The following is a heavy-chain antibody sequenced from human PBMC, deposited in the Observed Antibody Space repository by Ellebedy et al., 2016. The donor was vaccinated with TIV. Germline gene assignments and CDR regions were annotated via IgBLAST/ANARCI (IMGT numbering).Heavy chain of an antibody. CDR2: IDSSDSYT. J-gene: IGHJ4*02. CDR3: ARVPAMGSSWYYFDY. D-gene: IGHD6-13*01. CDR1: GYSFTSYW. V-gene: IGHV5-10-1*01. Sequence: GESLKISXKGSGYSFTSYWISWVRQMPGKGLEWMGRIDSSDSYTNYSPSFQGHVTISADKSISTAYLQWSSLKASDTAMYYCARVPAMGSSWYYFDYWGQGTLVTVSS.